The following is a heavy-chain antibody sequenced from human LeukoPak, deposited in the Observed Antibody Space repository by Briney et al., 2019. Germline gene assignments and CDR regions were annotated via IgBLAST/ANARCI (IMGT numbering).Heavy chain of an antibody. J-gene: IGHJ6*03. V-gene: IGHV4-59*01. CDR2: ISHSGNI. Sequence: SETLSLTCTVSGGSFSPYYLSWIRQSPGKGLEWIGYISHSGNIKYSPSLKSRVTISLDTSKNQFSLKLSSVTAADTAVYYCARGGYYYLDVWGKGTTVAVSS. CDR3: ARGGYYYLDV. D-gene: IGHD3-16*01. CDR1: GGSFSPYY.